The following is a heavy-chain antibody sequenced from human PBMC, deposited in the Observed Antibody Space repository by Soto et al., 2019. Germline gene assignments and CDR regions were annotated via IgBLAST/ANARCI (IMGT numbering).Heavy chain of an antibody. J-gene: IGHJ4*02. V-gene: IGHV1-24*01. CDR2: FDPEDGET. Sequence: ASVKVSCKVSGYTLTELSMHWVRQAPGKGLEWMGGFDPEDGETIYAQKFQGRVTMTEDTSTDTAYMELSSLRSEDTAVYYCATSYDSSGYYTLDYWGQGTLVTVSS. CDR3: ATSYDSSGYYTLDY. CDR1: GYTLTELS. D-gene: IGHD3-22*01.